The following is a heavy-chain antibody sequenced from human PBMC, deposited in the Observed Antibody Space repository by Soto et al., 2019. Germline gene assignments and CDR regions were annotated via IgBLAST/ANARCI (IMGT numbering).Heavy chain of an antibody. CDR2: ISGSGGST. D-gene: IGHD3-9*01. V-gene: IGHV3-23*01. CDR1: GFTFSSYA. J-gene: IGHJ4*02. CDR3: AKGGSRHDILTGYYDY. Sequence: GGSLRLSCAASGFTFSSYAMSWVRQAPGKGLEWVSAISGSGGSTYYADSVKGRFTISRDNSKNKLYLQMNSLRAEDTAVYYCAKGGSRHDILTGYYDYWGQGTLVTVSS.